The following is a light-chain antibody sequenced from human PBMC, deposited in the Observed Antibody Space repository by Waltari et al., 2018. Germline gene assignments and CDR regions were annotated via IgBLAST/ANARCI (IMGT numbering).Light chain of an antibody. J-gene: IGKJ2*01. Sequence: ETVLTQSPGTMSVPPGERATLNCRASQSITNNSLPWYQPWPGQAPRILIYAASSRVTGIPDRFSGSGSGTGFTLTISRLEPEDFAVYYCQQYGSSPLYTFGQGTKLEIK. CDR3: QQYGSSPLYT. V-gene: IGKV3-20*01. CDR2: AAS. CDR1: QSITNNS.